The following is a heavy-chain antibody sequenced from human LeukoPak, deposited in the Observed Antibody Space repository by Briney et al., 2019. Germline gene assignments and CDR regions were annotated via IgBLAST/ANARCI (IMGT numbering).Heavy chain of an antibody. CDR1: GFTFSSYG. CDR2: IWYDGSNK. V-gene: IGHV3-30*02. J-gene: IGHJ4*02. D-gene: IGHD1-26*01. Sequence: GGSLRLSCAASGFTFSSYGMHWVRQAPGKGLEWVAVIWYDGSNKYYADSVKGRFTISRDNSKNTLYLQMNSLRAEDTAVYYCAKEVGATGAVDYWGQGTLVTVSS. CDR3: AKEVGATGAVDY.